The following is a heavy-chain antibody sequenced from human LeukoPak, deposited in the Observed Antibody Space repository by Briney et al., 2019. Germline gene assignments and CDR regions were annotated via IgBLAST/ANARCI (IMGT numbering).Heavy chain of an antibody. CDR1: GYTFTGYF. CDR2: INPKSGDT. Sequence: GASVKVSCKASGYTFTGYFMHWVRQAPGQGLEWMGWINPKSGDTKYAQKFQGRVTMTRDTSSSTVSMELRRLRSDDTAVYYCARDSDWITVVRGVLAFWGQGTLITVSS. J-gene: IGHJ4*02. V-gene: IGHV1-2*02. CDR3: ARDSDWITVVRGVLAF. D-gene: IGHD3-10*01.